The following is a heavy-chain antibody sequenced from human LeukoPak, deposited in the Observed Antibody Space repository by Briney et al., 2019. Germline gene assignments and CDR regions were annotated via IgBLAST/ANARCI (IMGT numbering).Heavy chain of an antibody. CDR1: GFTFSDHY. CDR2: ISSSGSTI. Sequence: GGSLRLSCAASGFTFSDHYMSWIRQAPGKGLEWVSYISSSGSTIYYADSVKGRFTISRDNAKNTLYLQMNSLRAEDTAVYYCARVGLLWFGDQGYFDLWGRGTLVTVSS. V-gene: IGHV3-11*04. J-gene: IGHJ2*01. CDR3: ARVGLLWFGDQGYFDL. D-gene: IGHD3-10*01.